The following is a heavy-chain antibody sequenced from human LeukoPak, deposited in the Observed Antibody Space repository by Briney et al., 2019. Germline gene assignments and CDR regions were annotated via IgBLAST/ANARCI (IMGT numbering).Heavy chain of an antibody. J-gene: IGHJ4*02. CDR3: ARALYYDFWSGYMPFDY. Sequence: SETLSLTCSVSGGSISSSTYSWGWIRQPPGKGLEWIGSFYYSGSTYYNPSLKSRVTISVDTSKNHFSLKLSSVTAADTAVYYCARALYYDFWSGYMPFDYWGRGNLVTVSS. CDR1: GGSISSSTYS. CDR2: FYYSGST. V-gene: IGHV4-39*07. D-gene: IGHD3-3*01.